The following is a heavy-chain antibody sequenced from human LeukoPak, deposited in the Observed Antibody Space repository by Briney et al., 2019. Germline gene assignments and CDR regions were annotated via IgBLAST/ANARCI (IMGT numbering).Heavy chain of an antibody. CDR1: GYTFPSYY. D-gene: IGHD3-3*01. CDR3: ARAENDFWSSYY. Sequence: ASVKVSCKASGYTFPSYYMHWVRQAPGQGLEWMGMINPSISSTTYAQRFQGRVTMTRDTSTSTVSMDLSSLTSEDTAVYYCARAENDFWSSYYWGRGTLVTVSS. J-gene: IGHJ4*02. CDR2: INPSISST. V-gene: IGHV1-46*01.